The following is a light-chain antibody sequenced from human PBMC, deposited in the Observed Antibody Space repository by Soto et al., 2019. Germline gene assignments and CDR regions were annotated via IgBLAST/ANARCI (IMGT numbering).Light chain of an antibody. V-gene: IGKV3-20*01. CDR3: KQFDDSVT. J-gene: IGKJ5*01. CDR1: QSVSSSY. Sequence: EIVLTQSPGTLSLSPGERATLSCRASQSVSSSYLAWYQQKPGQAPRLLIYGTSDRATGTPDRFSGSGSGTDFTLTISSLEPEDSAVYYCKQFDDSVTFGPGTRLDIK. CDR2: GTS.